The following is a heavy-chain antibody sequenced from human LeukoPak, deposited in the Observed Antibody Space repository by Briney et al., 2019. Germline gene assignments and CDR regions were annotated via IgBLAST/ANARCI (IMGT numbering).Heavy chain of an antibody. CDR1: GFAFDEHG. J-gene: IGHJ4*02. CDR3: ARVPITSPFYIDY. CDR2: INWSGGST. V-gene: IGHV3-20*04. Sequence: GGSLRLSCTASGFAFDEHGMSWVRQVPGKGLELGSGINWSGGSTGHADPLRGRFTISRDNAKNSLYLQMDSLRAENTALYYCARVPITSPFYIDYWGQGTLVTVSS. D-gene: IGHD2-2*01.